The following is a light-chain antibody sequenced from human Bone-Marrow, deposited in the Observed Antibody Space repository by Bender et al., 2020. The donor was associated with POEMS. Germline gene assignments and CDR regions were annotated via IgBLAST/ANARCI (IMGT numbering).Light chain of an antibody. CDR2: DDS. CDR3: QVWDTGTDHYV. Sequence: SYVLTQPPSVSVAPGKTAIITCGGNNIGDRNVHWYQHKPGQAPVLVLSDDSDRPSGIPDRFSGSNSGNTATLTISRVEAGDEADYYCQVWDTGTDHYVFGSGTKVTVL. V-gene: IGLV3-21*03. J-gene: IGLJ1*01. CDR1: NIGDRN.